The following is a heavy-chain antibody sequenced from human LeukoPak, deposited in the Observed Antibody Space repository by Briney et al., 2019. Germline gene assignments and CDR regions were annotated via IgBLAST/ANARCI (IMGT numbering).Heavy chain of an antibody. D-gene: IGHD2-21*02. Sequence: QTGGSLRLSCAASGFTFSSYGMHWVRQAPGKGLEWVAFIRYDGSNKYYADSVKGRFTISRDNSKNTLYLQMNSLRAEDTAVYYCAKLDSYVLQGDSSGVEAFDIWGQGTMVTVSS. CDR2: IRYDGSNK. CDR3: AKLDSYVLQGDSSGVEAFDI. V-gene: IGHV3-30*02. CDR1: GFTFSSYG. J-gene: IGHJ3*02.